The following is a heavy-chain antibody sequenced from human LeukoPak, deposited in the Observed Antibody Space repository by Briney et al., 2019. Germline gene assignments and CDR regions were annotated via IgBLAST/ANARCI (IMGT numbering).Heavy chain of an antibody. CDR1: GGSFSGYY. V-gene: IGHV4-34*01. D-gene: IGHD3-10*01. J-gene: IGHJ6*03. CDR3: ARAVWLGGAHYYYYMDV. CDR2: INHSGST. Sequence: SETLSLTCAVYGGSFSGYYWSWIRQPPGKGLEWIGEINHSGSTNYNPSLKSRVTISVDTSKNQFSLKLSSVTAADTAVYYCARAVWLGGAHYYYYMDVWGKGTTVTVSS.